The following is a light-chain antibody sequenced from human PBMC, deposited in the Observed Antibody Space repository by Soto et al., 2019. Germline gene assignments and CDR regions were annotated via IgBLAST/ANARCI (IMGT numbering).Light chain of an antibody. J-gene: IGLJ1*01. CDR2: EVT. V-gene: IGLV2-14*01. CDR1: SSDIGPYNY. CDR3: SSYSSSATPYV. Sequence: QSVLTQPASVSGSPGQSITISCIGTSSDIGPYNYVSWYQQHPDKAPKLILYEVTNRPSGASDRFSGSKSGNAAFLTISGLXAEDEADYYCSSYSSSATPYVFGTGTKVTVL.